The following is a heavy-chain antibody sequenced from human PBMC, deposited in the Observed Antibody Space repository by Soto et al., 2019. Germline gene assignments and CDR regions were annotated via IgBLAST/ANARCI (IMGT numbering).Heavy chain of an antibody. Sequence: EVQLVESGGGLVQPGRSLRLSCAASGFTFDDYAMHWVRQAPGKGLEWVSGISWNSGSIGYADSVKGRFTISRDNAKNSLYLQMNSLRAEDTALYYCAKDKADTAMGVFDYWGQGTLVTVSS. CDR2: ISWNSGSI. V-gene: IGHV3-9*01. D-gene: IGHD5-18*01. J-gene: IGHJ4*02. CDR1: GFTFDDYA. CDR3: AKDKADTAMGVFDY.